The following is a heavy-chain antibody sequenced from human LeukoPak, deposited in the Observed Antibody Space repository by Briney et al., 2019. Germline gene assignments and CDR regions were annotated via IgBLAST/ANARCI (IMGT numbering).Heavy chain of an antibody. CDR1: GFTFSTCA. CDR3: ARPTIAAAGNFEY. CDR2: ISGSGGST. Sequence: GGSLRLSCAASGFTFSTCAMGWVRQAPGKGLGWVSAISGSGGSTFYADSVKGRFTISRDNAKNSLYLQVNSLRAEDTAVYYCARPTIAAAGNFEYWGQGTLVTVSS. J-gene: IGHJ4*02. V-gene: IGHV3-23*01. D-gene: IGHD6-13*01.